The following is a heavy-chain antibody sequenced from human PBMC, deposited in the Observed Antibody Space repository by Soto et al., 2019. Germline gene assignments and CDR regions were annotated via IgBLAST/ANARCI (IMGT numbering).Heavy chain of an antibody. CDR3: AKDLGPPPAVVTPDYFYYYAMDV. CDR2: MSYDGRNY. J-gene: IGHJ6*02. CDR1: GFTFRNYG. V-gene: IGHV3-30*18. D-gene: IGHD2-21*02. Sequence: GGSLRLSCAASGFTFRNYGMHWVRQAPGKGLEWVALMSYDGRNYYYADSVKGRFTISRDTSKNTLYLQMNSLRAEDTAVYYCAKDLGPPPAVVTPDYFYYYAMDVWGQGTTVTVSS.